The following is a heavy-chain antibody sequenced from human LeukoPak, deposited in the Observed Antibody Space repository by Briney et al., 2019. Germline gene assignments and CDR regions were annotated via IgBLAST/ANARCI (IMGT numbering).Heavy chain of an antibody. Sequence: GGSLRLSCAASGFTLSTYTMNWVRQAPGKGLEWVSCISSSSSDIYYADSVKGRFTTSRDTAKNSLDLQMNSLKVEDTAVYYCATPAAGPGAEYSLYWGQGTLVIVSS. CDR3: ATPAAGPGAEYSLY. CDR1: GFTLSTYT. V-gene: IGHV3-21*01. D-gene: IGHD6-13*01. CDR2: ISSSSSDI. J-gene: IGHJ1*01.